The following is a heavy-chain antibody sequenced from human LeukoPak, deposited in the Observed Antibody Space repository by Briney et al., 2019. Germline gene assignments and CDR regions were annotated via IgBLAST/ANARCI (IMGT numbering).Heavy chain of an antibody. CDR1: GGTFSSYA. CDR3: ARGKVAATELGYFQH. V-gene: IGHV1-69*10. CDR2: IA. D-gene: IGHD2-15*01. J-gene: IGHJ1*01. Sequence: RASVKVSCKASGGTFSSYAISWVRQAPGQGLGIANYAQKFQGRVTITADKSTSTAYMELSSLRSEDTAVYYSARGKVAATELGYFQHWGQGTLVTVSS.